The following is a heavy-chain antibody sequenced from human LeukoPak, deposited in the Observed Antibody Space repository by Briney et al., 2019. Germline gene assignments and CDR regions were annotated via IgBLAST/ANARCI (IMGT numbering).Heavy chain of an antibody. V-gene: IGHV4-30-2*01. Sequence: SETLSLTCAVSGGSISSGGYSWSWLRQPPGKGLEWIGYIYHSGSTYYNPSLKSRVTISVDRSKNQFSLKLSSVTAADTAVYYCARVRDYYGMDVWGQGTTVTVSS. CDR1: GGSISSGGYS. CDR2: IYHSGST. CDR3: ARVRDYYGMDV. J-gene: IGHJ6*02.